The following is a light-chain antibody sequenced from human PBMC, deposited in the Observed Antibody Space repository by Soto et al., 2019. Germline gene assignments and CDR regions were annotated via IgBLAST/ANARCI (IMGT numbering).Light chain of an antibody. Sequence: EIVLTQSPGTLSLSPGERATLSCRASQSVSSSYLAWYQQKPGQAPRLLIYGASSRATGIPDRFSGSGSGTDFTLTISRLEPEDFAVYYCQQYGGSPLTFGGGTKVEIQ. V-gene: IGKV3-20*01. CDR2: GAS. J-gene: IGKJ4*01. CDR3: QQYGGSPLT. CDR1: QSVSSSY.